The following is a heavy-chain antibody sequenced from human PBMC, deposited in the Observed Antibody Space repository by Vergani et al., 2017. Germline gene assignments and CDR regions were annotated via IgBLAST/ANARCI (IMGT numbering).Heavy chain of an antibody. CDR3: ASSGVVVTGPTPDG. V-gene: IGHV3-21*01. CDR2: ISSSSSYI. J-gene: IGHJ4*02. Sequence: EVQLVESGGGLVKPGGSLRLSCAASGFTFSSYSMNWVRQAPGKGLEWVSSISSSSSYIYYAESVKGRFTISRDNAKNSRYLQMNSLRAEDTAVYYCASSGVVVTGPTPDGWGQGTLVTVSS. D-gene: IGHD2-21*02. CDR1: GFTFSSYS.